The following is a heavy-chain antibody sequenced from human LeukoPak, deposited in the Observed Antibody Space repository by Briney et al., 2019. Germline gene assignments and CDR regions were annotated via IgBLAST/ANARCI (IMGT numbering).Heavy chain of an antibody. CDR1: GGSISNYY. V-gene: IGHV4-59*05. CDR3: ARHMARAVAAPFDY. J-gene: IGHJ4*02. CDR2: IYYSGST. D-gene: IGHD6-19*01. Sequence: SETLSLTCTVSGGSISNYYWSWIRQPPGKGLEWIGSIYYSGSTYYNPSLKSRVTISVDTSKNQFSLKLSSVTAADTAVYYCARHMARAVAAPFDYWGQGTLVTVSS.